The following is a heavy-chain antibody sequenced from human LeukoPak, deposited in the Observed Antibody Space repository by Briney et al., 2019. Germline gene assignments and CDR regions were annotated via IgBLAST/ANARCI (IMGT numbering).Heavy chain of an antibody. D-gene: IGHD6-6*01. J-gene: IGHJ6*02. CDR3: ASLKVRNYSGLVPYSYYGMDV. Sequence: SETLSLTCAVYGGSFSGYYWSWIRQPPGKGREGIGEINHSGSTNYNPSLKSRVTISVDTSKNQFSLTLSSVTAADTAVYYCASLKVRNYSGLVPYSYYGMDVWGQGTTVTVSS. V-gene: IGHV4-34*01. CDR2: INHSGST. CDR1: GGSFSGYY.